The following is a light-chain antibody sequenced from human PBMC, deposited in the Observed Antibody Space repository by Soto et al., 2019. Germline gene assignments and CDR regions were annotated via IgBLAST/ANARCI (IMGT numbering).Light chain of an antibody. Sequence: ELVMTQSPATLSVSPGERATLSCRASQSVSSNLAWYQQQPGQAPRLLIYGASTRATGIPARFSGSGSGTEFTLTISSQQSEDFAVYYCQQYNNWPPNTFGQGTKPEIK. CDR2: GAS. CDR3: QQYNNWPPNT. J-gene: IGKJ2*01. V-gene: IGKV3-15*01. CDR1: QSVSSN.